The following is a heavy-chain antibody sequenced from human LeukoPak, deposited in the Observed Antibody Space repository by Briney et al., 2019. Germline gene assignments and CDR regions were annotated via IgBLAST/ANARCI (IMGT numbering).Heavy chain of an antibody. J-gene: IGHJ4*02. CDR1: GYSFSSYW. Sequence: GESLKISCKGSGYSFSSYWIGWVRQMPGKGLEWMAIIYPGDSDTRYSPSFLGQVTISADKSINTAYLQWSSLKASDTAIYYCARHVRGIPTTERYLDYWGQGTLVTVSS. D-gene: IGHD6-13*01. V-gene: IGHV5-51*01. CDR2: IYPGDSDT. CDR3: ARHVRGIPTTERYLDY.